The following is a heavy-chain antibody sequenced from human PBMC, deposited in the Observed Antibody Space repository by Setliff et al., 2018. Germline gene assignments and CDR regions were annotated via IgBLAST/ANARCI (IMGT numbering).Heavy chain of an antibody. J-gene: IGHJ4*02. Sequence: GGSLRLSCAASGFTFSSYSMNWVRQAPGKGLEWVSSISSSSSYIYYADSVKGRFTISRDNAKNSLYLQMNSLRAEYTAAYYCASYGSYSSSWYGAYYFDYWGQGTLVTVPQ. CDR1: GFTFSSYS. V-gene: IGHV3-21*01. CDR2: ISSSSSYI. D-gene: IGHD6-13*01. CDR3: ASYGSYSSSWYGAYYFDY.